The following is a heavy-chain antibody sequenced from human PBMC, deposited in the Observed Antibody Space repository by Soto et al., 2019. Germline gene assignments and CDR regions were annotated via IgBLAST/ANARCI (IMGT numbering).Heavy chain of an antibody. V-gene: IGHV3-30-3*01. CDR2: ISYDGSNK. Sequence: QVQLVESGGGVVQPGRSLRLSCAASGFTFSSYPMHWVRQAPGKGLEWVAVISYDGSNKYYADSVKGRFTISRDNSKNTLYLQMNSLRAEDTAVYYCARDDIVVVVAATVYYGMDVWGQGTTVTVSS. J-gene: IGHJ6*02. CDR1: GFTFSSYP. CDR3: ARDDIVVVVAATVYYGMDV. D-gene: IGHD2-15*01.